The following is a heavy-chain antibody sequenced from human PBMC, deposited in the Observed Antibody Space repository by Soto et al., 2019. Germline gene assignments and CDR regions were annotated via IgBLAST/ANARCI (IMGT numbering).Heavy chain of an antibody. D-gene: IGHD4-17*01. J-gene: IGHJ6*03. CDR2: IVVDSGNT. Sequence: ASVKVSCKASGFTFTRSAVQWVRQARGQRLEWIGWIVVDSGNTNYAQNFQERVTITRDISTSTAYMELRSLRSEDTAVYYCARREGTTDYYYYMDVWGKGTTVTVSS. CDR3: ARREGTTDYYYYMDV. CDR1: GFTFTRSA. V-gene: IGHV1-58*01.